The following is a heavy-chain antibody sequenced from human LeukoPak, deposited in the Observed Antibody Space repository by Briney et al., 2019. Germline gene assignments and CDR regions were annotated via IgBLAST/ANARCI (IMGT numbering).Heavy chain of an antibody. CDR3: AIMHGYYDGSGFWVQ. V-gene: IGHV3-23*01. CDR1: GFTFSRSW. CDR2: ISPSGDRT. Sequence: GGSLRLSCAASGFTFSRSWMTWVRQAPGKGLEWVSFISPSGDRTSNADSVEGRFTISRDNTRNTLYLQMNSLRDEDTGVYYCAIMHGYYDGSGFWVQWGQGTLVTVSS. J-gene: IGHJ4*02. D-gene: IGHD3-22*01.